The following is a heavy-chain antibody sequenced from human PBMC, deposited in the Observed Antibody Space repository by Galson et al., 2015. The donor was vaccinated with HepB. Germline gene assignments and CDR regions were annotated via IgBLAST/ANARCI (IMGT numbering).Heavy chain of an antibody. Sequence: SLRLSCAASGFTFSNAWMNWVRQAPGQGLEWVGRIKSKTDGGTTDYAAPVKGRFTISRDDSKNTLYLQMNSLNTEDTAVYYCTTLPGIAVAGWLDYYYYMDVWGKGTTVTVSS. CDR3: TTLPGIAVAGWLDYYYYMDV. J-gene: IGHJ6*03. CDR1: GFTFSNAW. V-gene: IGHV3-15*07. CDR2: IKSKTDGGTT. D-gene: IGHD6-19*01.